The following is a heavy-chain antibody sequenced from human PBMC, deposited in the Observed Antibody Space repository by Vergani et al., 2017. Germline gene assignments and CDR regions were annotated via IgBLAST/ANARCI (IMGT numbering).Heavy chain of an antibody. CDR1: GYTFSNYY. CDR2: INPSGGHT. CDR3: AGRDCGILTCYRY. V-gene: IGHV1-46*03. D-gene: IGHD3-9*01. Sequence: QVQVVQAGAEVKKSGASVKVSCKTSGYTFSNYYMHWVRQAPGQGLEWLGIINPSGGHTNYAQKFQGRVTMTRDTSTSTVYMELSSLRSEATAIYYCAGRDCGILTCYRYWGQGTLVTVSA. J-gene: IGHJ4*02.